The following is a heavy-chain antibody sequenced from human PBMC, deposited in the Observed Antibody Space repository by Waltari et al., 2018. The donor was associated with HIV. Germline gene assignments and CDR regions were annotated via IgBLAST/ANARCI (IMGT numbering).Heavy chain of an antibody. V-gene: IGHV3-7*01. CDR1: GSTFSNYW. J-gene: IGHJ3*02. CDR3: ARDNWNDGLDI. CDR2: IKQDGSEK. D-gene: IGHD1-1*01. Sequence: EVQLVESGGGLVQPGGSWRRSCAASGSTFSNYWMSWVRQAPGKGLEWVANIKQDGSEKYYVDSVKGRFTISRDNAKNSLYLQMNSLRAEDTAVYYCARDNWNDGLDIWGQGTMVTVSS.